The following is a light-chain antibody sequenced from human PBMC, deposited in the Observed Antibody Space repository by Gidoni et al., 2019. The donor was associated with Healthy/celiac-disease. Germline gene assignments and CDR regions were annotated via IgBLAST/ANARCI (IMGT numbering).Light chain of an antibody. CDR1: QSISSY. Sequence: TQSPSSLSASVGDRVTITCRASQSISSYLNWYQQKPGKAPKRLIYAASSLQSGVPSRFSGSGSGTDFTLTISSLQPEDFATYYCQQSYSTLYTFGQGTKLEIK. CDR2: AAS. V-gene: IGKV1-39*01. CDR3: QQSYSTLYT. J-gene: IGKJ2*01.